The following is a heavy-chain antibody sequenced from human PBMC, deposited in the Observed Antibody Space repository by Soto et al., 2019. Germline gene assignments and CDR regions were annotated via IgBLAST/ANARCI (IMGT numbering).Heavy chain of an antibody. CDR1: GVTVSSNY. CDR2: IYSGGST. CDR3: ARHGYNYGGGYFDY. V-gene: IGHV3-66*04. D-gene: IGHD5-18*01. Sequence: EVQLVESGGGLVQPGGSLRLSCAASGVTVSSNYMSWVRQAPGKVLEWVSVIYSGGSTYYADPVKGRFTISRDNSKNTLYLQMNSLRAEDTAVYYCARHGYNYGGGYFDYWGQGTLVTVSS. J-gene: IGHJ4*02.